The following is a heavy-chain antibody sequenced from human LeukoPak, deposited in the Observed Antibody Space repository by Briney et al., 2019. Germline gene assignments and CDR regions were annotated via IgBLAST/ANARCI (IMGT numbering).Heavy chain of an antibody. CDR3: ARGSYPRTWFDY. Sequence: ASVKVSCKASGYTFTGYYMHWVRQAPGQGLEWMGWINPNSGDTNYAQNFQGRVTMTRDTSISTAYTELSRLRSDDTAVYYCARGSYPRTWFDYWGQGTLVTVSS. CDR2: INPNSGDT. V-gene: IGHV1-2*02. CDR1: GYTFTGYY. J-gene: IGHJ4*02.